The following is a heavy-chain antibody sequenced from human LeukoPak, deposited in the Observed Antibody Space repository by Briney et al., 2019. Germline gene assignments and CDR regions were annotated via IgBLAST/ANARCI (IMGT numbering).Heavy chain of an antibody. CDR1: GFTFSDYY. CDR3: ARDKTLGIRFLECPDY. CDR2: ISSSGSTI. Sequence: GGSLRLSCAASGFTFSDYYMSWIRQAPGKGLEWVSYISSSGSTIYYADSVKGRFTISRDNSKNTLYLQMNSLRAEDTAVYYCARDKTLGIRFLECPDYWGQGTLVTVSS. J-gene: IGHJ4*02. D-gene: IGHD3-3*01. V-gene: IGHV3-11*04.